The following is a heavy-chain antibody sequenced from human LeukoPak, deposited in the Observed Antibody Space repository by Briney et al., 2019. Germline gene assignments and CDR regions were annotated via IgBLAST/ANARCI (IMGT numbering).Heavy chain of an antibody. D-gene: IGHD3-16*01. CDR3: TTDQMITFGGVKYFDY. CDR1: GFTFSNAW. J-gene: IGHJ4*02. V-gene: IGHV3-15*01. Sequence: GGSLRLPCAASGFTFSNAWMSWVRQAPGKGLEWVGRIKSKTDGGTTDYAAPVKGRFTISRDDSKNTLYLQMNSLKTEDTAVYYCTTDQMITFGGVKYFDYWGQGTLVTVSS. CDR2: IKSKTDGGTT.